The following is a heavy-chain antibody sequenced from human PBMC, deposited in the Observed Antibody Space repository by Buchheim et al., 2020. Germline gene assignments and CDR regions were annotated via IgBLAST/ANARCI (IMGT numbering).Heavy chain of an antibody. J-gene: IGHJ4*02. D-gene: IGHD2/OR15-2a*01. V-gene: IGHV3-74*01. CDR2: INGDESST. CDR3: ASLLRTDY. Sequence: EVQLEESGGGLVQPGGSLRLSCAASGLSFSSYWMHWVRQVPGKGLVWVSRINGDESSTSYADSVKGRFTISRDNAKNSLYLQMNSLRDEDTAVYYCASLLRTDYWGQGTL. CDR1: GLSFSSYW.